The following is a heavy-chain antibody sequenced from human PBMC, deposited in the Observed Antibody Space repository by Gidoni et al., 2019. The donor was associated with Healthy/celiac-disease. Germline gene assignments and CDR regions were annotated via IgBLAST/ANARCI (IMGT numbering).Heavy chain of an antibody. CDR2: INPSGGST. CDR3: ARAGFGIAVAGTADY. V-gene: IGHV1-46*01. D-gene: IGHD6-19*01. CDR1: GYTFTSYY. J-gene: IGHJ4*02. Sequence: QVQLVQSGAEVKKPGASVKVSCKASGYTFTSYYMHWVRQAPGQGLEWMGIINPSGGSTSYAQKFQGRVTMTRDTSTSTVYMELSSLRSEDTAVYYCARAGFGIAVAGTADYWGQGTLVTVSS.